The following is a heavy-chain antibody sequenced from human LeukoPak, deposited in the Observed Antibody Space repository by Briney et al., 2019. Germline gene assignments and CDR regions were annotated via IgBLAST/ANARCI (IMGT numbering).Heavy chain of an antibody. CDR2: ISNSRSTI. D-gene: IGHD5-18*01. Sequence: GGSLRLSCAASGFTFSSYEMNWVRQAPGKGLERVSYISNSRSTIYYADSVKGRFTISRDNAKNSLYLQMNSLRAEDTAVYYCASVDTALVHFYGMDVWGQGTTVTVSS. V-gene: IGHV3-48*03. CDR1: GFTFSSYE. J-gene: IGHJ6*02. CDR3: ASVDTALVHFYGMDV.